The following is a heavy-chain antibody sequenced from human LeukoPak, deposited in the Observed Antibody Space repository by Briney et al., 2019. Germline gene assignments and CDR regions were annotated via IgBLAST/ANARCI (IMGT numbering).Heavy chain of an antibody. Sequence: PGGSLRLSCAASGFTFSSYAMSWVRQAPGKGLEWVSAISGSGGSTYYADSVKGRFTISRDNSKNTLDLQMNSLRAEDTAVYYCAKDLAVTTFIAYGMDVWGQGTTVTVSS. CDR2: ISGSGGST. V-gene: IGHV3-23*01. CDR1: GFTFSSYA. D-gene: IGHD4-17*01. CDR3: AKDLAVTTFIAYGMDV. J-gene: IGHJ6*02.